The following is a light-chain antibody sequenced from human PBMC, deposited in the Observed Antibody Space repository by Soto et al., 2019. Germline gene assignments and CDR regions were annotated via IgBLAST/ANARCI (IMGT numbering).Light chain of an antibody. CDR1: TSDFVNYNY. J-gene: IGLJ2*01. CDR3: SSYTVSTDVV. V-gene: IGLV2-14*01. CDR2: EVS. Sequence: QSALTQPASLSGSPGQSVTISCSGTTSDFVNYNYVSSYQHHPGKAPQLILYEVSNRPSGVSSRFSGSKSGNTASLTISGLQAEDEAYYYCSSYTVSTDVVFGGGTKLTVL.